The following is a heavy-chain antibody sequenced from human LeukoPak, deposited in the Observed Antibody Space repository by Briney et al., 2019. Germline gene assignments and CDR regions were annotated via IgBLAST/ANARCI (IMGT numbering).Heavy chain of an antibody. V-gene: IGHV1-2*02. CDR3: ARAYDIVVVPAAAYDY. D-gene: IGHD2-2*01. CDR2: INPNSGGT. J-gene: IGHJ4*02. Sequence: ASVKVSCKASGYTFTGYYMHWVRQAPGQGLEWMGWINPNSGGTNYAQKFQGRVTMTRDTSISTAYMELSRLRSDDTAVYYCARAYDIVVVPAAAYDYWGQGTLVTVSS. CDR1: GYTFTGYY.